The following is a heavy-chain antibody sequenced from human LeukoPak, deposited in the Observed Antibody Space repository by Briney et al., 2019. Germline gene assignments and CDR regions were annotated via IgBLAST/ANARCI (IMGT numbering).Heavy chain of an antibody. V-gene: IGHV4-59*01. J-gene: IGHJ6*03. CDR2: IYYSGST. Sequence: SETLSPTCTVPGGSISSYYWSWIRQPPGKGLEWIGYIYYSGSTNYNPSLKSRVTISVDTSKNQFSLKLSSVTAADTAVYYCARDVEMATTDYYYYYYMDVWGKGTTVTVSS. D-gene: IGHD5-24*01. CDR3: ARDVEMATTDYYYYYYMDV. CDR1: GGSISSYY.